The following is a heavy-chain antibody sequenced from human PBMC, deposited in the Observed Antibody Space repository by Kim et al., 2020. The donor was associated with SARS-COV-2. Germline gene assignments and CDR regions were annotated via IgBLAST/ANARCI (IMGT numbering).Heavy chain of an antibody. J-gene: IGHJ4*03. CDR2: INHSGST. CDR1: GGSFSGYY. V-gene: IGHV4-34*01. Sequence: SETLSLTCAVYGGSFSGYYWSWIRQPPGKGLEWIGEINHSGSTNYNPSLKSRVTISVDTSKNQFSLKLSSVTAADTAVYYCARAPYYYDSSGGFFDYWG. D-gene: IGHD3-22*01. CDR3: ARAPYYYDSSGGFFDY.